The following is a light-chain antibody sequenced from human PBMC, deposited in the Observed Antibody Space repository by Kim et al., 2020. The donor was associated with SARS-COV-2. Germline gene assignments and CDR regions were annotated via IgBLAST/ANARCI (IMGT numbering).Light chain of an antibody. CDR1: QCISNY. Sequence: SVGDRVTITSRASQCISNYLALYQQKPGKAPQLLIYAASTLQSGVPSRFSGSGSGTDFTLTISGLQPEDFATYYCQQLGSYPPFIFGPGTKVDIK. CDR3: QQLGSYPPFI. CDR2: AAS. J-gene: IGKJ3*01. V-gene: IGKV1-9*01.